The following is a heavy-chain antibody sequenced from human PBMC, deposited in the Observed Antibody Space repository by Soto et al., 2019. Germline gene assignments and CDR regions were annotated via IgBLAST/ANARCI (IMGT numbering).Heavy chain of an antibody. D-gene: IGHD2-8*02. Sequence: GESLKISCKGSGYSFTSYWIGWVRQMPGRGLEWMGMIWPGNSDTKYSPSFQGQVTISADKSIGTAYLQWSSLKAPDSAMYYCARGAGYCSAGICYNFYYWGQGALVTVSS. CDR3: ARGAGYCSAGICYNFYY. V-gene: IGHV5-51*01. CDR2: IWPGNSDT. J-gene: IGHJ4*02. CDR1: GYSFTSYW.